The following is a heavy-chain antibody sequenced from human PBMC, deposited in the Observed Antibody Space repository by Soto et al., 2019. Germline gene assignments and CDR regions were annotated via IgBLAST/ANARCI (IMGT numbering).Heavy chain of an antibody. CDR1: GGTFRTYA. D-gene: IGHD2-2*01. CDR2: IIPIFGKV. J-gene: IGHJ6*02. Sequence: QVQLLQSGAEVKTPGSSVRVSCEASGGTFRTYAISWVRQAPGQGLEWMGEIIPIFGKVNYAQKFQGRVTLTGDESTTNNYMDLRSMAYEDTAVYYWAKGAVARTPTSYYYYGMDVWGQGTTVTVS. CDR3: AKGAVARTPTSYYYYGMDV. V-gene: IGHV1-69*12.